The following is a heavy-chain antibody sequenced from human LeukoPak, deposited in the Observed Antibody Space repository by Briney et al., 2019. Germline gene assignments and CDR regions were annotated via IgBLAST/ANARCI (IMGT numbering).Heavy chain of an antibody. CDR3: ARAVLSFGEPLYSGMDV. CDR1: GGTFSSYA. V-gene: IGHV1-69*13. D-gene: IGHD3-10*01. J-gene: IGHJ6*04. CDR2: IIPIFGTA. Sequence: AASVKVSCKASGGTFSSYAISWVRQAPGQGLEWMGGIIPIFGTANYAQKFQGRVTITADESTSTAYMELSSLRSEDTAVYYCARAVLSFGEPLYSGMDVWGEGTTVTVSS.